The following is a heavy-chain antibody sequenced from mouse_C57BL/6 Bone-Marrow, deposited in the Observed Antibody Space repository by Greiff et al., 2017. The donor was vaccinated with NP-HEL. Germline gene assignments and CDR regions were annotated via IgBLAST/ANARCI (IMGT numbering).Heavy chain of an antibody. J-gene: IGHJ1*03. CDR3: ARASIYYGYDVRYFDV. D-gene: IGHD2-2*01. Sequence: EVQLQESGPELVKPGASVKISCKASGYSFTGYYMNWVKQSPEKSLEWIGEINPSTGGTTYNQKFKAKATLTVDKSSSTAYMQLKSLTSEDSAVYYCARASIYYGYDVRYFDVWGTGTTVTVSS. CDR1: GYSFTGYY. CDR2: INPSTGGT. V-gene: IGHV1-42*01.